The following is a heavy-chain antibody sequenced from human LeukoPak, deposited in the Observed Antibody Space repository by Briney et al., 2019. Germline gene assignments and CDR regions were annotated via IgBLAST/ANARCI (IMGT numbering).Heavy chain of an antibody. J-gene: IGHJ6*03. CDR2: ISSSSSTI. Sequence: GGSLRLSCAASGFTFSSYSMNWVRQAPGKVLEWVSYISSSSSTIYYADSVKGRFTISRDNAKNSLYLQMNSLGAEDTAVYYCARDYVFRAVTTNYYYYYYMDVWGKGTTVTVSS. D-gene: IGHD4-11*01. V-gene: IGHV3-48*04. CDR1: GFTFSSYS. CDR3: ARDYVFRAVTTNYYYYYYMDV.